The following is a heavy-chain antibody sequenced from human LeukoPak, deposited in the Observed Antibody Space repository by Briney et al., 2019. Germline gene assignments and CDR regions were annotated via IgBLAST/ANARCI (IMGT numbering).Heavy chain of an antibody. CDR3: AKEGAYPILSYPS. Sequence: GGSLRLSCAASPVSLSSYLANCVRQAPGKGLEWVGNINQDGSEKFYVDSVKGRFTIARDNDKNTLYRQVNSLRAEDTAVYYCAKEGAYPILSYPSGGQGTLVTVSS. V-gene: IGHV3-7*01. D-gene: IGHD2-2*02. CDR1: PVSLSSYL. J-gene: IGHJ4*02. CDR2: INQDGSEK.